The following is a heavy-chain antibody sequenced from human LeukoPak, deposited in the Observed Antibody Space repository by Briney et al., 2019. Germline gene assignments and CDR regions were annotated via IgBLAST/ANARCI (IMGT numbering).Heavy chain of an antibody. CDR3: ARSATVTTGYFDY. Sequence: SETLSLTCSASGGSISSSGHYWGWIRQSPAKGLDWIGSIYSNGNTYYNPSVKSRVTISVDTSKNQFSLKLTSVTAAETAVYYCARSATVTTGYFDYWGQGALVTVSS. CDR1: GGSISSSGHY. CDR2: IYSNGNT. V-gene: IGHV4-39*07. J-gene: IGHJ4*02. D-gene: IGHD4-17*01.